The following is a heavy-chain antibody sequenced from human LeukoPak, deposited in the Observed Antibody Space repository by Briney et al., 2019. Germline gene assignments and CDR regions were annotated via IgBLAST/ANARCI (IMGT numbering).Heavy chain of an antibody. J-gene: IGHJ5*02. CDR1: GYTFTSDY. Sequence: ASVKVSCKASGYTFTSDYIHWVRQAPGQGLEWIGIINPSGGSTSYAQKFQGRVTMTRDTSTSTVYMELSSLTSDDTAVYYCARARRLEGYCSSITCLVPYNWFDRWGQGTLVTVSS. D-gene: IGHD2-2*01. V-gene: IGHV1-46*03. CDR3: ARARRLEGYCSSITCLVPYNWFDR. CDR2: INPSGGST.